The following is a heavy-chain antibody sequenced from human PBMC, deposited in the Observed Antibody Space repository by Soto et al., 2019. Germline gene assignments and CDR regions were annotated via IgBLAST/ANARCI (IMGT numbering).Heavy chain of an antibody. V-gene: IGHV1-3*01. D-gene: IGHD3-16*01. CDR2: INAGNGNT. CDR1: GYTFTSYG. CDR3: ARAVGGPTSNLDY. Sequence: GASVKVSCKASGYTFTSYGISWVRQAPGQGLEWMGWINAGNGNTKYAQKFQGRVTITRDTSASTAYMELSSLRSEDTAVYYCARAVGGPTSNLDYWGQGTLDTVS. J-gene: IGHJ4*02.